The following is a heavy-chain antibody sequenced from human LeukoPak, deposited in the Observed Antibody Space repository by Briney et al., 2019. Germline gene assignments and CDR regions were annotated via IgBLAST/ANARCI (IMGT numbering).Heavy chain of an antibody. CDR2: ICGNGVKT. CDR3: ARVGDWSNYLGRDA. V-gene: IGHV3-23*01. CDR1: GFTFSGHS. J-gene: IGHJ6*02. D-gene: IGHD4-11*01. Sequence: QPGGSLRLSCAASGFTFSGHSMTWVRQTPGKGLEWVSVICGNGVKTYYADSVKGRFTISRDNSKSTLYLQMNSLRADDTAVYYCARVGDWSNYLGRDAWGQGTTVSASS.